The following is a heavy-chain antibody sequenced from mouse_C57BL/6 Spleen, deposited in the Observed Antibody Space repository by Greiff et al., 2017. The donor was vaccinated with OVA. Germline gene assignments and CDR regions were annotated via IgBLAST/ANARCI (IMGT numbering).Heavy chain of an antibody. Sequence: EVQLQQSGAELVRPGASVKLSCTASGFNIKDYYMHWVKQRPDQGLEWIGRIDPEDGDTEYAPKFQGKATMTADTSSNTAYLQLSSLTSEDTAVYYCTPSSTMVTTGFAYWGQGTLVTVSA. D-gene: IGHD2-1*01. CDR2: IDPEDGDT. CDR1: GFNIKDYY. CDR3: TPSSTMVTTGFAY. J-gene: IGHJ3*01. V-gene: IGHV14-1*01.